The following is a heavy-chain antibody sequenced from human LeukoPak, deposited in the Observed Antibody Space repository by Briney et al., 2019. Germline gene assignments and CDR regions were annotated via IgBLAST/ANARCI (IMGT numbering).Heavy chain of an antibody. CDR3: ARVGLRSQLVPEATFDY. J-gene: IGHJ4*02. CDR2: IIPILGIA. CDR1: GGTFSSYA. D-gene: IGHD6-6*01. Sequence: GASVKVSCKASGGTFSSYAISWVRQAPGQGLEWMGRIIPILGIANYAQKFQGRVTITTDESTSTAYMELSSLRSEDTAVYYCARVGLRSQLVPEATFDYWGQGTLVTVSS. V-gene: IGHV1-69*04.